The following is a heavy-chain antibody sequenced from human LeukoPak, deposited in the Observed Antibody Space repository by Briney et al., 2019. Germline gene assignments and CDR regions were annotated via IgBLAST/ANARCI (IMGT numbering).Heavy chain of an antibody. D-gene: IGHD3-3*01. CDR1: GYTFTSYY. J-gene: IGHJ3*02. CDR3: ARERTYYDFWSGYNPDAFDI. V-gene: IGHV1-2*06. CDR2: INPNSGGT. Sequence: ASVTVSCTASGYTFTSYYMHWVRQAPGQGLEWMGRINPNSGGTNYAQKFQGRVTMTRDTSISTAYMELSRLRSDDTAVYYCARERTYYDFWSGYNPDAFDIWGQGTMVTVSS.